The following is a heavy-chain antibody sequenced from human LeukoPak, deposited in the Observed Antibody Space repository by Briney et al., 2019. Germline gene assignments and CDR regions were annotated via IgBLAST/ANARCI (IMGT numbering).Heavy chain of an antibody. CDR1: GFTFSSYW. V-gene: IGHV3-7*01. J-gene: IGHJ2*01. Sequence: GGSLRLSCAASGFTFSSYWMSWVRQAPGKGLEWVANIKQDGSVKYYVDSVKGRFTISRDNAKNSLYLQMNSLRAEDTAVYYCARAAYSSTWYSRYFDLWGRGTLVTVSS. CDR3: ARAAYSSTWYSRYFDL. D-gene: IGHD6-13*01. CDR2: IKQDGSVK.